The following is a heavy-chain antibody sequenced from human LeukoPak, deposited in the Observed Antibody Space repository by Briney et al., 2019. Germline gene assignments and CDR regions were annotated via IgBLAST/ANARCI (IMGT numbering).Heavy chain of an antibody. CDR3: TTDRYYDNSELQFQH. D-gene: IGHD3-22*01. CDR2: LKRETDGGTI. Sequence: GGSFRLSCAASGVTLNNAWMTWVRQAPGKGLEWLGCLKRETDGGTIDYAAPVKGRFTISRDDSRNTLYLQMDSLKIEDTAVYYCTTDRYYDNSELQFQHWGQGTLVTVTS. CDR1: GVTLNNAW. J-gene: IGHJ1*01. V-gene: IGHV3-15*01.